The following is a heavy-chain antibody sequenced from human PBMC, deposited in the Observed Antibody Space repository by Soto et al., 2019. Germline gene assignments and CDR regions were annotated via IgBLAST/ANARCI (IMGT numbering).Heavy chain of an antibody. J-gene: IGHJ5*02. CDR3: ARGWFGELLHNWFDH. CDR2: IYYSGST. D-gene: IGHD3-10*01. V-gene: IGHV4-31*03. Sequence: PSETLSLTCTVSGGSISSGGYYWSWIRQHPGKGLEWIGYIYYSGSTYYNPSLKSRVTISVDTSKNQFSLKLSSVTAADTAVYYCARGWFGELLHNWFDHWGQGTLVTVSS. CDR1: GGSISSGGYY.